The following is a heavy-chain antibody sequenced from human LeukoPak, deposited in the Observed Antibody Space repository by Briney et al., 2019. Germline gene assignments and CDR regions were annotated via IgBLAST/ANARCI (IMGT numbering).Heavy chain of an antibody. J-gene: IGHJ5*02. Sequence: ASVKVSCKASGYTFTGYYMHWVRQAPGQGLEWMGWSDPNSGGTNYAQKFQGRVTMTRDTSISTAYMELSRLRSDDTAVYYCARVAVGATYNWFDPWGQGTLVTVSS. V-gene: IGHV1-2*02. CDR2: SDPNSGGT. CDR1: GYTFTGYY. CDR3: ARVAVGATYNWFDP. D-gene: IGHD1-26*01.